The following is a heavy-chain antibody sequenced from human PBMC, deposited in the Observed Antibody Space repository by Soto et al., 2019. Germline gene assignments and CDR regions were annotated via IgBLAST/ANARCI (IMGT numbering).Heavy chain of an antibody. J-gene: IGHJ3*02. CDR2: INPNSGGT. V-gene: IGHV1-2*04. CDR3: ARLAAAGTRGNDAFDI. Sequence: ASVKVSCKASGYTFTGYYMHWVRQAPGQGLEWMGWINPNSGGTNYAQKFQGWVTMTRDTSISTAYMELSRLRSDDTAVYYCARLAAAGTRGNDAFDIWGQGTMVTVS. CDR1: GYTFTGYY. D-gene: IGHD6-13*01.